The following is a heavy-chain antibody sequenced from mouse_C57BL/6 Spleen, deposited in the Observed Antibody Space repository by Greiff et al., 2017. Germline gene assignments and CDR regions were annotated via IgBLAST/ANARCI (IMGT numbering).Heavy chain of an antibody. CDR2: IYPSDSET. V-gene: IGHV1-61*01. D-gene: IGHD2-1*01. J-gene: IGHJ1*03. CDR1: GYTFTSYW. Sequence: QVQLQQPGAELVRPGSSVKLSCKASGYTFTSYWMDWVKQRPGQGLEWIGNIYPSDSETNYNQKFKDKATLTVDKSSSTAYMQLSSLTADDSAVYYCANPVYNGNDWYYGGWGTGTTVTV. CDR3: ANPVYNGNDWYYGG.